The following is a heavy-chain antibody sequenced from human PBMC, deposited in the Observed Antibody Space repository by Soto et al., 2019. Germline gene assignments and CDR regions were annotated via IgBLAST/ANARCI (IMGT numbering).Heavy chain of an antibody. CDR2: IYPGDSDT. CDR1: GYSLTSDW. Sequence: LNSSCKGSGYSLTSDWIGWVRQMPGKGLEWMGIIYPGDSDTRYSPSFQGQVTISADKSISTAYLQWSSLKASDTAMYYCARQSITIFGVVTLDAFDIWGQGTMVTVSS. J-gene: IGHJ3*02. D-gene: IGHD3-3*01. CDR3: ARQSITIFGVVTLDAFDI. V-gene: IGHV5-51*01.